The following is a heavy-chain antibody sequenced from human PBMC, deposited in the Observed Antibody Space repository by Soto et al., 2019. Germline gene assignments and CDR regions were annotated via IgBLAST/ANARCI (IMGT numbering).Heavy chain of an antibody. CDR2: ISDNGGST. D-gene: IGHD2-2*01. CDR3: AKDSILDCSSTSCYYDFDY. V-gene: IGHV3-23*01. J-gene: IGHJ4*02. Sequence: PGGSLRLSCAASGFTFSNYAMTWVRQAPGKGLEWVSTISDNGGSTFYADSVKGRFTISRDNSKNTLYLQMNSLRAEDTAVYYCAKDSILDCSSTSCYYDFDYWGQGTLVTVSS. CDR1: GFTFSNYA.